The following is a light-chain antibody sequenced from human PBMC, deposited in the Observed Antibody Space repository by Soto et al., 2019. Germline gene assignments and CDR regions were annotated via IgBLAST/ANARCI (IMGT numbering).Light chain of an antibody. J-gene: IGLJ2*01. CDR1: TGAVTSGHY. CDR2: DTS. Sequence: QAVVTQEPSLTVSPGGTVTLTCGSSTGAVTSGHYPYWFQQKAGQAPRTLIYDTSKKHSWTPARFSGSLLGGKAALTLSGAQPEDEADYHCLLSYSGAHVVFGGGTQLTVL. CDR3: LLSYSGAHVV. V-gene: IGLV7-46*01.